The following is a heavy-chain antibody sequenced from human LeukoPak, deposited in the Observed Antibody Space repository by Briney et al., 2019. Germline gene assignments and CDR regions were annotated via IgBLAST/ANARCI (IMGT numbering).Heavy chain of an antibody. CDR1: GFTFSNCA. Sequence: GGSLRLSCAASGFTFSNCAMSWVRQAPGEGLEWISAMSGSGDKTHYADSVKGRSTISRDNSKNTLYLQMNSLRPEDTAVYYCARVDDLDAFDIWGQGTMVTVSS. CDR3: ARVDDLDAFDI. V-gene: IGHV3-23*01. CDR2: MSGSGDKT. D-gene: IGHD2-2*03. J-gene: IGHJ3*02.